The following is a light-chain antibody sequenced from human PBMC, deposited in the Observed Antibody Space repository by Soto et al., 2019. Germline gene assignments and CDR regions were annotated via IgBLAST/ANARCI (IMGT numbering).Light chain of an antibody. Sequence: QSVLTQPPSVSAAPGQKVTISCSGSSSNIGNNYVSWYQQLPGTAPKLLIYDNNKRPSGIPDRFSGSKSGTSATLGITGLQTGDEADYYFGTWDSSLSAGVVFGTGTKVTVL. J-gene: IGLJ1*01. CDR3: GTWDSSLSAGVV. CDR2: DNN. V-gene: IGLV1-51*01. CDR1: SSNIGNNY.